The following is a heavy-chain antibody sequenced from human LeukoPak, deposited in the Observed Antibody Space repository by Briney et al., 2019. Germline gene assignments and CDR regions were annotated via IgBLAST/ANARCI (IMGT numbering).Heavy chain of an antibody. J-gene: IGHJ4*02. CDR3: ARQPPDTASFDY. CDR2: ISYTGRT. Sequence: PSETLSLICTVSGVSISSNSYYWNWIRQPPGKGLECIGNISYTGRTSYNPSLKSRVTMSVDTSKNQVSLKVNSVTAADTAVYFCARQPPDTASFDYWGQGTLVTVSS. CDR1: GVSISSNSYY. D-gene: IGHD3-22*01. V-gene: IGHV4-39*07.